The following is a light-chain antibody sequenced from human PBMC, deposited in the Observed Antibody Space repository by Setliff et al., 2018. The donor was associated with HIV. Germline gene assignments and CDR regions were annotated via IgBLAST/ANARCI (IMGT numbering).Light chain of an antibody. CDR1: SGSVASNY. CDR3: QSYDSDIVV. CDR2: EDN. J-gene: IGLJ2*01. V-gene: IGLV6-57*01. Sequence: NFMLTQPHSVSESPGKTVTISCTRSSGSVASNYVQWYQQRPGSSPTTVIYEDNQRPSGVPDRFSGSLDRSSNSASLTLSGLRTEDEAVYYCQSYDSDIVVFGGGTK.